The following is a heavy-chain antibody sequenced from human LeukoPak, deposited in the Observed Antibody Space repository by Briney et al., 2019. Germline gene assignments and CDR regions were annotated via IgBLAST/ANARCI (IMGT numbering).Heavy chain of an antibody. J-gene: IGHJ2*01. V-gene: IGHV4-59*01. D-gene: IGHD6-13*01. CDR1: GGSISSNY. CDR3: ASRAAAVSTPWYFDL. Sequence: SETLSLTCSVSGGSISSNYWTWIRQPPGKGLEWIGYIHYSGSTNYNPSLKSRVTISLDTSKNNFSLKLSSVTAADTAVYYCASRAAAVSTPWYFDLWGRGTLVTVCS. CDR2: IHYSGST.